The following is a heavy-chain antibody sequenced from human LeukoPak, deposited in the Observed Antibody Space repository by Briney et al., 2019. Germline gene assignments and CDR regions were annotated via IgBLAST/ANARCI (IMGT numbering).Heavy chain of an antibody. CDR3: ARVGSSGYYYVHYGMDV. J-gene: IGHJ6*02. Sequence: SETLSLTCTVSGGSISSYYWSWIRQPAGKGLEWIGRIYTSGSTNYNPSLKSRVTMSVDTSKNQFSLKLSSVTAADTAVYYCARVGSSGYYYVHYGMDVWGRGTMVTVSS. D-gene: IGHD3-22*01. V-gene: IGHV4-4*07. CDR1: GGSISSYY. CDR2: IYTSGST.